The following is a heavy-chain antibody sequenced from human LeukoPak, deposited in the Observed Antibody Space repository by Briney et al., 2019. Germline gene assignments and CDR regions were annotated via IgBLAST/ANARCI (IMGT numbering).Heavy chain of an antibody. CDR1: GGSISSYF. Sequence: PSETLSLTCTVSGGSISSYFWSWFRQLPGKGREWIGYIYYTGSTNYNPSLKSRLTISVDTYNNQFSLKLTSVTAADTAVYYCAREAQEKYYFDYWGQGTLVTVSS. D-gene: IGHD5-24*01. V-gene: IGHV4-59*01. CDR2: IYYTGST. CDR3: AREAQEKYYFDY. J-gene: IGHJ4*02.